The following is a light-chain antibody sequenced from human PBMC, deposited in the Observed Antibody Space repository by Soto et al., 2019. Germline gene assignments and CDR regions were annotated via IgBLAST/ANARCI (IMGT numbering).Light chain of an antibody. J-gene: IGKJ1*01. CDR3: QQYNKGPVT. CDR1: QNIYSN. CDR2: GAS. Sequence: EIVLTQSPGTLSLSPGERATLSCRASQNIYSNVAWYQQRPGQAPRLLIYGASTRATGIPARFSGSGSGTDFTLTISSLQSEEFAVYYCQQYNKGPVTFGQGTKVDIK. V-gene: IGKV3-15*01.